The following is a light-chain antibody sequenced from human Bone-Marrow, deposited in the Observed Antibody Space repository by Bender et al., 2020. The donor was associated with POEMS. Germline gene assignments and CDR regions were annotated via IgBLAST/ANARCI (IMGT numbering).Light chain of an antibody. CDR2: EGS. CDR1: SSDVGRYKF. CDR3: ASYAGSKHV. Sequence: QSALTQPASVSGSPGQSITISCRGTSSDVGRYKFVSWYQLHPGKAPKLIIYEGSERPSGVSNRFSGAISADAASLTISGLQPEDEADYYCASYAGSKHVFGTGTKVTVL. J-gene: IGLJ1*01. V-gene: IGLV2-23*01.